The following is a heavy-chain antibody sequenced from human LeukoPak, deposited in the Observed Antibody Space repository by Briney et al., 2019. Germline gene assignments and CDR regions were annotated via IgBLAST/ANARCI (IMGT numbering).Heavy chain of an antibody. V-gene: IGHV4-30-4*01. D-gene: IGHD2-15*01. CDR1: GGSLSSGDYY. Sequence: SQTLSLTCTVSGGSLSSGDYYWSWPRQPPGKGREWIGYIYHSGGTYYNPPLKSRVTISVDTSKNQFSLKLTSVTAADTAVYYCARVTCSGGSCYSFDYWGQGTLVTVSS. CDR2: IYHSGGT. J-gene: IGHJ4*02. CDR3: ARVTCSGGSCYSFDY.